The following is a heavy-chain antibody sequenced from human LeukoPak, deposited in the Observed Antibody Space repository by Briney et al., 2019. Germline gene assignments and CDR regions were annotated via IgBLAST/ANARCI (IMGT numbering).Heavy chain of an antibody. CDR1: GGSFSGYY. CDR2: INHSGST. Sequence: SETLSLTCAVYGGSFSGYYWSWVRQPPGKGLEWIGEINHSGSTNYNPSLKGRVTISVDTSMKQFSLKLSSVTAADTTGYCFTRCCNGGQTRHAFDIWGQGTMVTVSS. CDR3: TRCCNGGQTRHAFDI. D-gene: IGHD4-23*01. V-gene: IGHV4-34*01. J-gene: IGHJ3*02.